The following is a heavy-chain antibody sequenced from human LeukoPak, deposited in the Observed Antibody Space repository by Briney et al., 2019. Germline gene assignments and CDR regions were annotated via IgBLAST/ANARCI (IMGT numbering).Heavy chain of an antibody. CDR2: INHSGST. CDR3: ARGRGHYDFWSGYYDDYYYMDV. Sequence: PSETLSLTCAVYGGSFSGYYWSWIRQPPGKGLEWIGEINHSGSTNYNPSLKSRVTISVDTSKNQFSLKLSSVTAADTAVYYCARGRGHYDFWSGYYDDYYYMDVWGKGTTVTVSS. J-gene: IGHJ6*03. D-gene: IGHD3-3*01. CDR1: GGSFSGYY. V-gene: IGHV4-34*01.